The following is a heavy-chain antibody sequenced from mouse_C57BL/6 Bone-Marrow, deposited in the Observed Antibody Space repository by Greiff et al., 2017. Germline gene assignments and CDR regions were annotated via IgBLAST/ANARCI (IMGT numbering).Heavy chain of an antibody. CDR3: ARNYYGSRVNWYFDV. CDR2: ILPSIGRT. Sequence: QVQLQQSGSELRSPGSSVKLSCKDFDSEVFPIAYMSWVRQKPGHGFEWIGGILPSIGRTIYGEKFEDKATLDADTLSNTAYLELNSLTSEDSAIYYCARNYYGSRVNWYFDVWGTGTTVTVSS. D-gene: IGHD1-1*01. CDR1: DSEVFPIAY. J-gene: IGHJ1*03. V-gene: IGHV15-2*01.